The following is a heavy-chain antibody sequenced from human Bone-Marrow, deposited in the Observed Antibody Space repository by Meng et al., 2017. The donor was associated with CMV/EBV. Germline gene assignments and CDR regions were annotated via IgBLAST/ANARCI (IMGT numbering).Heavy chain of an antibody. CDR2: INNSRNT. D-gene: IGHD6-19*01. Sequence: SQTLSLTCAVYSGSFSGHYWTWIRQPPGKGLEWIAEINNSRNTNYNPSLKSRVTISVNTSKNQFSLKVRSVTAADTAVYYCARRSRYGSGWYVDYWGQGPLVTGSS. J-gene: IGHJ4*02. CDR1: SGSFSGHY. V-gene: IGHV4-34*01. CDR3: ARRSRYGSGWYVDY.